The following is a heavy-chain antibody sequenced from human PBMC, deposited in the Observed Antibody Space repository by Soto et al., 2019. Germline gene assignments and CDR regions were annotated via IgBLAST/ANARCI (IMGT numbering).Heavy chain of an antibody. CDR1: GFTFSNYA. V-gene: IGHV3-30-3*01. CDR2: ISHDETTK. D-gene: IGHD5-12*01. CDR3: ARTRNYIVATPPDY. J-gene: IGHJ4*02. Sequence: QVQLVESGGGVVQPGQSLRLSCAASGFTFSNYAMHWVRQAPGKGLEWVAVISHDETTKYYVDSVKGRFTISRDNSKNTLYLQMGSLRVEDTALYYCARTRNYIVATPPDYWGQGTLVTVSS.